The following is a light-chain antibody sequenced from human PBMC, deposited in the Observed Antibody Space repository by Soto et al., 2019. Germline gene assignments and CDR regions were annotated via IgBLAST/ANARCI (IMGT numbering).Light chain of an antibody. CDR2: GAS. J-gene: IGKJ4*01. Sequence: EILMTQSPATMSVSPGESATLSCRASHRVSSYLAWYQQKPGQAHRLLIYGASTRATGIPARFSGSGSGTVFTLTISSLQSEDFAVYFCQQYNNGPLTFGGGTKVEIK. CDR3: QQYNNGPLT. V-gene: IGKV3-15*01. CDR1: HRVSSY.